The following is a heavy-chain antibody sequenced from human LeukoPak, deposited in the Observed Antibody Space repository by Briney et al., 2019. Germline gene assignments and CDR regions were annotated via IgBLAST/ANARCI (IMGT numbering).Heavy chain of an antibody. D-gene: IGHD3-3*01. J-gene: IGHJ3*02. V-gene: IGHV3-30*02. Sequence: GGSLRLSCAASGFTFSSYGMHWVRQAPGKGLEWVAFIRYDGSNKYYADSVKGRFTISRDNSKNTLYLQMNSLRAEDTAVYYCAKVLPIFGVALEMSAFDIWGQETMVTVSS. CDR2: IRYDGSNK. CDR3: AKVLPIFGVALEMSAFDI. CDR1: GFTFSSYG.